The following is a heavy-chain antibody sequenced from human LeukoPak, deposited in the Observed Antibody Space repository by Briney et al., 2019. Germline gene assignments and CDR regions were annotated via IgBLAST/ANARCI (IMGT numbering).Heavy chain of an antibody. J-gene: IGHJ6*03. V-gene: IGHV3-64*02. CDR2: IFGNGGSK. CDR3: ARVKMGATINDYYYYYMDV. CDR1: GFTFSSYT. D-gene: IGHD1-26*01. Sequence: PGGSLRLSCAASGFTFSSYTIKWVRQAPGKGLEHVSAIFGNGGSKHYTDSVKGRSSISRDNSKNTVYLQMGSLRPEDMAVYYCARVKMGATINDYYYYYMDVWGRGTTVTVSS.